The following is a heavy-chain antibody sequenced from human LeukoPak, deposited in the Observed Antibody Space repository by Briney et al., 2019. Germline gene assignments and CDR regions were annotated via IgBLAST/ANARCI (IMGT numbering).Heavy chain of an antibody. CDR1: GFTFSSYA. CDR3: ARGQITMVRGVKRASQAFDI. V-gene: IGHV3-23*01. Sequence: GGSLRLSCAASGFTFSSYAMSWVRQAPGKGLEWVSAISGSGVSTYYADSVKGRFTVSRDNSKNTLYLQMNSLRAEDTAVYYCARGQITMVRGVKRASQAFDIWGQGTMVTVSS. J-gene: IGHJ3*02. CDR2: ISGSGVST. D-gene: IGHD3-10*01.